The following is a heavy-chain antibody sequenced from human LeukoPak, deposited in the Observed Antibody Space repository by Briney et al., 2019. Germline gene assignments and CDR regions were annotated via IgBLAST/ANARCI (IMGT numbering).Heavy chain of an antibody. CDR3: TNYDDSSDLWGY. CDR1: GSTFSDSG. J-gene: IGHJ4*02. D-gene: IGHD3-22*01. CDR2: MRSKTQNYAT. Sequence: PGGSLRLSCAASGSTFSDSGMHWVRQAPGKGLEWVGRMRSKTQNYATAYAASVKGRFTISRDDSKNTAFLQMNSLKTEDTAVYYCTNYDDSSDLWGYWGQGTLVTVSS. V-gene: IGHV3-73*01.